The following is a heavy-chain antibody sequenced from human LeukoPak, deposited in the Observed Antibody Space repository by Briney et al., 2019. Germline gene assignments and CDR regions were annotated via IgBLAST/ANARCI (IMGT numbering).Heavy chain of an antibody. CDR1: GFTFSSYG. J-gene: IGHJ4*02. Sequence: GGSLRLSCAASGFTFSSYGMHWVRQAPGKGLEWVAVIWYDGSNKYYADSVKGRFTISRDNSKNTLYLQMNSLRAEDTAVYYCAKLGLANPLYYFDYWGQGTLVTVSS. CDR2: IWYDGSNK. D-gene: IGHD3-16*01. V-gene: IGHV3-33*06. CDR3: AKLGLANPLYYFDY.